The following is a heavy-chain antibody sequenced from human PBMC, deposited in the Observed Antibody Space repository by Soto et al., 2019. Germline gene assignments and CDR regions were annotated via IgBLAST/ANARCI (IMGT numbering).Heavy chain of an antibody. V-gene: IGHV1-2*02. CDR2: INPKFGDT. CDR3: ARNMDYYYGRGSGNGHGV. Sequence: QVQLVQSGAEVKEPGDSVRVSCGASGYTFTAYYIHWVRQAPGQGLEWMGWINPKFGDTTYAQDFQGRVSMIRDMSISTVYMELSRLTSDDTAIYSCARNMDYYYGRGSGNGHGVWGQGTTVTVFS. D-gene: IGHD3-10*02. CDR1: GYTFTAYY. J-gene: IGHJ6*02.